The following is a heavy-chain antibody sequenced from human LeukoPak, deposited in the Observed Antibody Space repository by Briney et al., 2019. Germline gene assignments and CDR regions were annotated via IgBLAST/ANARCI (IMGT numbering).Heavy chain of an antibody. D-gene: IGHD5-18*01. J-gene: IGHJ4*02. Sequence: ASVKVSCKASGYAFTSYGIGWVRQAPGQGLEWMGWISAYNGNTNYAQKLQGRVTMTTDTSTSTAYMELRSLRSDDTAVYYCATSRGYSYGDYFDYWGQGTLVTVSS. CDR1: GYAFTSYG. V-gene: IGHV1-18*04. CDR2: ISAYNGNT. CDR3: ATSRGYSYGDYFDY.